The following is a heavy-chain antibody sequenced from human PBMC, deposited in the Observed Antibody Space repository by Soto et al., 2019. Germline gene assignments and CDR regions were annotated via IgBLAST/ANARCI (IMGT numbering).Heavy chain of an antibody. CDR1: VGTFGGYA. V-gene: IGHV1-69*01. Sequence: QVPLVQSGAEVKKPGSSVTFSCKASVGTFGGYAIHWVQQAPDQGLNWMGGIIPMYGPAKYAQRFKGRVTIPADESTTTGYMELASLTSQDTAVYYCARVTAMVRGVIDNWFDPWGHGTLVTVSS. J-gene: IGHJ5*02. D-gene: IGHD3-10*01. CDR3: ARVTAMVRGVIDNWFDP. CDR2: IIPMYGPA.